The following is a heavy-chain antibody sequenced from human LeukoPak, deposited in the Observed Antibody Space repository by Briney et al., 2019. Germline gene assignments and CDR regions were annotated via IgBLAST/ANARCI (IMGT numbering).Heavy chain of an antibody. Sequence: SETLSLTCTVSGGSISSGSYYWSWIRQPAGKGLEWIGRIYASGNTNYNPSLKGRVTMTIDTSKNQFSLNLSSVTAADTAVYYCARGRGSSWYYFDSWGQGTLVTISS. V-gene: IGHV4-61*02. CDR3: ARGRGSSWYYFDS. J-gene: IGHJ4*02. D-gene: IGHD6-13*01. CDR2: IYASGNT. CDR1: GGSISSGSYY.